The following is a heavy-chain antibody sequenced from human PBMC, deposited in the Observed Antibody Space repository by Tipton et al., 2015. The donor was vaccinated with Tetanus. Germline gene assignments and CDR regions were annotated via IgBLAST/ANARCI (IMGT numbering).Heavy chain of an antibody. J-gene: IGHJ6*02. CDR3: ARSYDFYDSTGYTDGGMDV. CDR1: GYTFTNYY. Sequence: QVQLVQSGAEVKKPGASVKVSCKASGYTFTNYYMHWVRQAPGQGLEWMGVINPSAGTTRYEQKFQGRVIMTRDTSTTTVYMELNSLRSEDTAVFYCARSYDFYDSTGYTDGGMDVWGQGTSVTVSS. V-gene: IGHV1-46*01. CDR2: INPSAGTT. D-gene: IGHD3-22*01.